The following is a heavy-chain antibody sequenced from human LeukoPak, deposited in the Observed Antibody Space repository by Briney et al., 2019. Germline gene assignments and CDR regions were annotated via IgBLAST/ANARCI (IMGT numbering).Heavy chain of an antibody. D-gene: IGHD1-1*01. CDR2: SSVYNGNT. Sequence: ASVKVSCKASGYTFMSYGIHWVRQAPGQGLEWMGWSSVYNGNTNYAQKFQGRVTMTTDASISTAYMELRTLISDDTAVYYCAKGRRVDANDHFDYWGQGTLVTVSS. V-gene: IGHV1-18*01. J-gene: IGHJ4*02. CDR1: GYTFMSYG. CDR3: AKGRRVDANDHFDY.